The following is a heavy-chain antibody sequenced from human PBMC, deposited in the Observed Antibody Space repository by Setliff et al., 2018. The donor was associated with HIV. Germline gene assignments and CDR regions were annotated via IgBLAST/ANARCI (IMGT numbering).Heavy chain of an antibody. CDR1: GGSFSGYY. V-gene: IGHV4-4*08. Sequence: SETLSLTCSVSGGSFSGYYWSWIRQPPGKGLEWIGYIYIYNSGSTNYNPSLKSRVTISVDTSKNQFSLKLNSVTAADTAVYYCARLRGLNLEPFDYWGQGTLVTVSS. D-gene: IGHD1-1*01. CDR3: ARLRGLNLEPFDY. J-gene: IGHJ4*02. CDR2: IYIYNSGST.